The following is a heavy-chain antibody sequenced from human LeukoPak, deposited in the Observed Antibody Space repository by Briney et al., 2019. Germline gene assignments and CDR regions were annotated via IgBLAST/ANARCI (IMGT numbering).Heavy chain of an antibody. CDR2: IKQDGSEK. Sequence: GGSLRLSCVASGFTFSSYWMTWVRQAPGKGLEWVANIKQDGSEKFYVDSVKGRFTISRDNAKNSLYLQMNSLRAEDTAVYYCARGLYGPTDYWGQGTLVTVSS. CDR1: GFTFSSYW. D-gene: IGHD2-2*02. CDR3: ARGLYGPTDY. J-gene: IGHJ4*02. V-gene: IGHV3-7*01.